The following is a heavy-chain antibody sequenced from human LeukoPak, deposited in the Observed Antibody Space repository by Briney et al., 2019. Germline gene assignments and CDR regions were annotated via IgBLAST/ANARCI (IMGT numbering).Heavy chain of an antibody. V-gene: IGHV4-59*01. CDR3: ARGAGYEGYFDY. Sequence: SETLSLTCTVSGGSISSYYWSWIRQPPGKGLEWSGYIYYSGSTNYNPSLKSRVTISVDTSKNQFSLKLSSVTAADTAVYYCARGAGYEGYFDYWGQGTLVTVSS. J-gene: IGHJ4*02. D-gene: IGHD5-18*01. CDR1: GGSISSYY. CDR2: IYYSGST.